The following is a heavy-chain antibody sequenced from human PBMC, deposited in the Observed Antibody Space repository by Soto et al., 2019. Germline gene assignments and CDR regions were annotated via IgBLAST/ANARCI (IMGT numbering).Heavy chain of an antibody. D-gene: IGHD6-6*01. CDR1: GGSISSYY. V-gene: IGHV4-59*01. CDR3: ARVRRGIAARRAFDI. CDR2: IYYSGST. Sequence: SETLSLTCTVSGGSISSYYWSWIRQPPGKGLEWIGYIYYSGSTNYNPSLKSRVTISVDTSKNQFSLKLSSVTAADMAVYYCARVRRGIAARRAFDIWGQGTMVTVSS. J-gene: IGHJ3*02.